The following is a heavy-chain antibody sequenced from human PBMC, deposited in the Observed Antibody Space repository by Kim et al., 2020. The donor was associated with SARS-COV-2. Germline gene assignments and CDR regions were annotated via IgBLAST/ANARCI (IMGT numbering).Heavy chain of an antibody. D-gene: IGHD6-13*01. V-gene: IGHV3-30*07. CDR3: ARGNSNSSSWSDY. Sequence: YADAVKGRFTISRDNSKNTLYLQMNSLRAEDTAVYYCARGNSNSSSWSDYWGQGTLVTVSS. J-gene: IGHJ4*02.